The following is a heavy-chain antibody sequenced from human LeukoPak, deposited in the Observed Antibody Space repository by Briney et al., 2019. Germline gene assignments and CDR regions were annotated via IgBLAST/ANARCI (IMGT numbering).Heavy chain of an antibody. D-gene: IGHD3-16*01. CDR1: GGSISSYY. J-gene: IGHJ4*02. Sequence: SETLSLTCTVSGGSISSYYWSWFRQPPGKGLEWIGYIYYSGSTNYNPSLKSRVTISVDTSKNQFSLKLSSVTAADTAVYYCARLTVVSMFDYWGQGTLVTVSS. CDR2: IYYSGST. CDR3: ARLTVVSMFDY. V-gene: IGHV4-59*08.